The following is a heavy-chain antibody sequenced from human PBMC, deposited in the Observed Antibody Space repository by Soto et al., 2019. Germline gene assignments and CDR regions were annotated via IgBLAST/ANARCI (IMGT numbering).Heavy chain of an antibody. CDR1: GFTFSSYS. D-gene: IGHD2-15*01. Sequence: EVQLVESGGGLVKPGGSLRLSCAASGFTFSSYSMNWVRQAPGKGLEWVSSISSSSSYIYYADSVKGRFTISRDNAKNSLYLQMNSVRAEDTAVYYCARGIVVVVAATKGGGMDVWGQGTTVTVSS. CDR3: ARGIVVVVAATKGGGMDV. V-gene: IGHV3-21*01. J-gene: IGHJ6*02. CDR2: ISSSSSYI.